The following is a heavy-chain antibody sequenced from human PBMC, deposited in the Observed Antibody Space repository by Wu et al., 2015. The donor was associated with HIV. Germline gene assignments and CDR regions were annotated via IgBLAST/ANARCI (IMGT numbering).Heavy chain of an antibody. D-gene: IGHD3-22*01. V-gene: IGHV1-69*05. CDR3: AMMGRSGYYLYTLDY. CDR1: GGIFSNFG. J-gene: IGHJ4*02. CDR2: IIPIFGTA. Sequence: QVQLVQSGAELKKPGSSVKISCKASGGIFSNFGISWVRQAPGQGLEWMGGIIPIFGTANYAQKFQGRVTITTDESTSTAYMELSSLRSEDTAVYYCAMMGRSGYYLYTLDYWGQGTLVTVSS.